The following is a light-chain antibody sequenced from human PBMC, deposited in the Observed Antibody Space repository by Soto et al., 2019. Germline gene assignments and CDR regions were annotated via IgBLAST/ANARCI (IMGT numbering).Light chain of an antibody. CDR3: QQYNNCPGT. Sequence: EIVMTQSPATLSVSPGERATLSCRASQSVSSNLAWYQQKPGQAPRLLIYGASTRATGIPARFSGSGSGTEFTLTISILQSEDFAVYYCQQYNNCPGTFGPGTKVDIK. CDR2: GAS. J-gene: IGKJ3*01. CDR1: QSVSSN. V-gene: IGKV3-15*01.